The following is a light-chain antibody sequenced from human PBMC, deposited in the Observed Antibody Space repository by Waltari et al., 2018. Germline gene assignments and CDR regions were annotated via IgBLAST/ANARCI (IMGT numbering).Light chain of an antibody. CDR1: DSDVGIYDY. CDR2: DVT. V-gene: IGLV2-14*03. Sequence: QSALTQPASVSGSLGQSIIISCTGTDSDVGIYDYVSWYQQHPGKAPRFLIYDVTTRPSGVSARFSGSKSGKTASLTISGLQADDEADYYCSSYSSDSTPVVFGGGTRVTVL. J-gene: IGLJ2*01. CDR3: SSYSSDSTPVV.